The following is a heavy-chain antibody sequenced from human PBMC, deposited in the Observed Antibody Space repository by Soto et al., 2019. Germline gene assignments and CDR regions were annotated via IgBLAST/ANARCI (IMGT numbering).Heavy chain of an antibody. CDR2: IKQDGSEK. CDR3: SRDPIRLRYYRYYYGMDV. Sequence: KGGEWVANIKQDGSEKYYVDSVKGRFTISRDNAKNSLYLQMNSLRAEDTAVYYCSRDPIRLRYYRYYYGMDVWGQGTTVTVFS. D-gene: IGHD3-10*01. J-gene: IGHJ6*02. V-gene: IGHV3-7*05.